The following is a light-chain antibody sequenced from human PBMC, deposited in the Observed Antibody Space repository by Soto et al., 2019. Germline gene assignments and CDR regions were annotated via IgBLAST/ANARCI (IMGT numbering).Light chain of an antibody. J-gene: IGLJ3*02. Sequence: QSALTQPASVSGSPGQSITISCTGTSSDIGGYNYVSWYQQHPGKAPKVIIYEVSNRSSGVSNRFSGSKSGNTASLTISGLQAEDEADYYCSSYTRSSTWLFGGGTKVTVL. V-gene: IGLV2-14*01. CDR3: SSYTRSSTWL. CDR1: SSDIGGYNY. CDR2: EVS.